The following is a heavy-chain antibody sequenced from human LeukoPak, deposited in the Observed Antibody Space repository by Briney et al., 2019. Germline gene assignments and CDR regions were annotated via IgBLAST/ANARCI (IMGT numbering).Heavy chain of an antibody. CDR2: ISAYNGNT. CDR1: GYTFTIYG. Sequence: GASVTVSCKASGYTFTIYGISWVRQAPGQGLEWMGWISAYNGNTNYAQKLQGRVTMTTDTSTSTAYMELRSLRSDDTAVYYRARVGRRGSWYYFDYWGQGTLVTVSS. CDR3: ARVGRRGSWYYFDY. V-gene: IGHV1-18*01. J-gene: IGHJ4*02. D-gene: IGHD6-13*01.